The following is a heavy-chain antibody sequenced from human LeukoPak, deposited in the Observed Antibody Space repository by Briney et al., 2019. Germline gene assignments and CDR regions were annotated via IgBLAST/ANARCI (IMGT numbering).Heavy chain of an antibody. CDR2: INPSGCST. J-gene: IGHJ4*02. CDR1: GYTFTSQY. V-gene: IGHV1-46*01. CDR3: ARAVAAGRRFDY. Sequence: ASVKVSCKASGYTFTSQYMHWVRQAPGQWLEWMVIINPSGCSTTYSQKFQGRLTMTRDTSTSTVYMELSSLRSDDTAVYYCARAVAAGRRFDYWGQGTLVTVSS. D-gene: IGHD6-13*01.